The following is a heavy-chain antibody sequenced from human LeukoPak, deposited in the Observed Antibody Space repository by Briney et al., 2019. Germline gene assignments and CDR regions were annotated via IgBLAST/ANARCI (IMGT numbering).Heavy chain of an antibody. CDR2: IIPIFGTA. CDR3: ARADYDSSGYPRPYFDY. Sequence: ASVKVSCKASGGTFSSYAISWVRQAPGQGLEWMGGIIPIFGTANYAQKFQGRVTMTRDTSTSTVYMELSRLRSEDTAVYYCARADYDSSGYPRPYFDYWGQGTPVTVSS. V-gene: IGHV1-69*05. D-gene: IGHD3-22*01. CDR1: GGTFSSYA. J-gene: IGHJ4*02.